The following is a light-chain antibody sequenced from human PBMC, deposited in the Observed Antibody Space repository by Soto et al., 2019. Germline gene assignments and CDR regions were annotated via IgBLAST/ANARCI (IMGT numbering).Light chain of an antibody. V-gene: IGKV3-11*01. CDR3: QQLTDWPPQWT. J-gene: IGKJ1*01. CDR1: QSISSY. CDR2: DAS. Sequence: EVVLTQSPDTLFFPAWGTATLYCRAIQSISSYLAWYQQKPGQAPRLLIYDASSRATGIPARFSGSGSGTDFTLTISSLEPEDLAVYYCQQLTDWPPQWTFGQGTKVDIK.